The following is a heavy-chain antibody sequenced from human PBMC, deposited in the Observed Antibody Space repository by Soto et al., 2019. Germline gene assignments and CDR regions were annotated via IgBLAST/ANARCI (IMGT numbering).Heavy chain of an antibody. CDR3: ARGRASGSYYLLDY. D-gene: IGHD3-10*01. CDR2: INPNSGNI. V-gene: IGHV1-8*01. J-gene: IGHJ4*02. Sequence: ASVKVSCKASGNTFTSYDINWVRQATGHGLEWMGWINPNSGNIGYAQKFQGRVTMTRDTAIRTAYMEVSRLRSDDTAVYYCARGRASGSYYLLDYWGQGXLVTVSS. CDR1: GNTFTSYD.